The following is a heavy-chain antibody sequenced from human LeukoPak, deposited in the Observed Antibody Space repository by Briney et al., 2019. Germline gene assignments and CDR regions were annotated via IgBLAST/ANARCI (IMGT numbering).Heavy chain of an antibody. CDR2: IHPSGRT. CDR1: GGSLSGYY. J-gene: IGHJ4*02. Sequence: SETLSLTCAVYGGSLSGYYLTWIRQPPGKGLEWIGEIHPSGRTNYSPSLESRVTISLDTSKNQFSLKLSSVTPADTAVYYCARQVYSSSWSYYFDYWGQGILVTVSS. D-gene: IGHD6-13*01. CDR3: ARQVYSSSWSYYFDY. V-gene: IGHV4-34*01.